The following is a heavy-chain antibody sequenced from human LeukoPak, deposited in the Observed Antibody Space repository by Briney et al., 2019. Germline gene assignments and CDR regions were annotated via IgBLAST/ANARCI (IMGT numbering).Heavy chain of an antibody. CDR1: GYTFTSYD. Sequence: ASVKVSCKASGYTFTSYDINWVRQATGQGLEWMGWMNPNSGNTGYAQKLQGRVTITRNTSISTAYMELSSLRSEDTAVYYCARGLVVPAARAMDVWGKGTTVTVSS. V-gene: IGHV1-8*03. J-gene: IGHJ6*04. CDR3: ARGLVVPAARAMDV. CDR2: MNPNSGNT. D-gene: IGHD2-2*01.